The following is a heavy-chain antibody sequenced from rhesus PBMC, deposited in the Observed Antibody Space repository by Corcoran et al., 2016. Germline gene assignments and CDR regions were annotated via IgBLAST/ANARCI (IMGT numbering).Heavy chain of an antibody. CDR3: ARGSTVDY. Sequence: QVQLQESGPGLVKPSETLSLTCAVSGGSVSSGHWWNWIRQPPGKGLEWIGYISGSSAATYYNPSLKSRVPFSRDTSKNHFSLRLNSVTAADTAVYYCARGSTVDYWGPGVLVTVSS. CDR1: GGSVSSGHW. J-gene: IGHJ4*01. CDR2: ISGSSAAT. V-gene: IGHV4-65*01.